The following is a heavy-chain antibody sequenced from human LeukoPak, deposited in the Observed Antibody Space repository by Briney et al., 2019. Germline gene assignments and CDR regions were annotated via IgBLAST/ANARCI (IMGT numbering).Heavy chain of an antibody. CDR1: GESFSGFY. J-gene: IGHJ4*02. CDR3: ARPSIAVAGTGFDY. D-gene: IGHD6-19*01. CDR2: INHSGST. Sequence: PSETLSLTCAVYGESFSGFYWTWIRQPPGKGLEWIGEINHSGSTNYDPSLESRVTISVDTSKNQFSLKLSSVTAADTAVYYCARPSIAVAGTGFDYWGQGTLVTVSS. V-gene: IGHV4-34*01.